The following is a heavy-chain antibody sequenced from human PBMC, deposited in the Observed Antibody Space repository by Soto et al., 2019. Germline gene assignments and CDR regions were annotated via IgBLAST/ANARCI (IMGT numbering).Heavy chain of an antibody. V-gene: IGHV4-4*07. Sequence: VQLQESGPGLVKPSETLSLTCTVSGGSISSYYWSWIRQPAGKGLEWIGRIYTSGSTNYNPSLKSRVTMSVDTSKNQFSLKLSSVTAADTAVYYCARGDIVVVPAAIGRGYYYYYGMDVWGQGTTVTVSS. D-gene: IGHD2-2*01. CDR3: ARGDIVVVPAAIGRGYYYYYGMDV. CDR1: GGSISSYY. J-gene: IGHJ6*02. CDR2: IYTSGST.